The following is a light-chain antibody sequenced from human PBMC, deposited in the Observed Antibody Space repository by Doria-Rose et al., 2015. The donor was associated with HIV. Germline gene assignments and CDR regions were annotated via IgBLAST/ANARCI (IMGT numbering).Light chain of an antibody. V-gene: IGLV1-40*01. J-gene: IGLJ2*01. CDR2: GNS. Sequence: PPSVSGAPGQRVTISCTGSSSNIGAGYDVHWYQQLPGTAPKLLIYGNSNRPSGVPDRFSGSKSGTSASLAITGLQAEDEADYHCQSYDSSLSGSVFGGGTKLTVL. CDR1: SSNIGAGYD. CDR3: QSYDSSLSGSV.